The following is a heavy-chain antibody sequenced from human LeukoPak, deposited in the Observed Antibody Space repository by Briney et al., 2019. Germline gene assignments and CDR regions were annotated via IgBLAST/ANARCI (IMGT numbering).Heavy chain of an antibody. J-gene: IGHJ3*02. D-gene: IGHD3-22*01. CDR1: GYTFTSYG. V-gene: IGHV1-18*01. CDR2: ISAYNGNT. Sequence: VASVKVSCKASGYTFTSYGISWVRQAPGQGLEWMGWISAYNGNTNYAQKLQGRVTMTTDTSTSTAYMELRSLRSDDTAVYYCARDNYYDSSGYYWENAFDIWGQGTMVTVSS. CDR3: ARDNYYDSSGYYWENAFDI.